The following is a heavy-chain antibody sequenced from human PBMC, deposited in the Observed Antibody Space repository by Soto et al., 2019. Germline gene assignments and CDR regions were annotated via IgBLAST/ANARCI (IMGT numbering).Heavy chain of an antibody. Sequence: PSETLSLTCAVSGGSVESSSCWSWVRQAPGKGLEWIGEIYHSGTFNYNPSLASRVSVSVDKSTNQFSLNLNSVTAADTAVYYCVRSVPAATLAYNGMDVWGQGTTVTVSS. J-gene: IGHJ6*02. V-gene: IGHV4-4*02. CDR3: VRSVPAATLAYNGMDV. D-gene: IGHD2-15*01. CDR2: IYHSGTF. CDR1: GGSVESSSC.